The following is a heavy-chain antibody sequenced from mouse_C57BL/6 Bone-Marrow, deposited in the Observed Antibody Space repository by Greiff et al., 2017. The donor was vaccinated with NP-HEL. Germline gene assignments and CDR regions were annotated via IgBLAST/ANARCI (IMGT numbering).Heavy chain of an antibody. CDR3: TTGLYDDLFDY. CDR2: IYPGSGST. J-gene: IGHJ2*01. CDR1: GYTFTGYW. V-gene: IGHV1-55*01. Sequence: QVQLQQPGAELVKPGASVKLSCTASGYTFTGYWITWVKQRPGQGLEWIGDIYPGSGSTNYAEKFKGKATLTADKSSNTAYLQHSSLTSDDTAVYYCTTGLYDDLFDYGGQGNTLTVSA. D-gene: IGHD2-4*01.